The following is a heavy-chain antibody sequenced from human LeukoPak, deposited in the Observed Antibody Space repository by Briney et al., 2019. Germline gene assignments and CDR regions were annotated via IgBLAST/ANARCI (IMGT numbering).Heavy chain of an antibody. CDR2: IIPIFGTA. J-gene: IGHJ5*02. CDR3: ARGGIITMVRGVSCWFDP. V-gene: IGHV1-69*13. CDR1: GGTFSSYA. D-gene: IGHD3-10*01. Sequence: GASVKVSCKASGGTFSSYAISWVRQAPGQGLEWMGGIIPIFGTANYAQKFQGRVTITADESTSTAYMELSSLRSEDTAVYYCARGGIITMVRGVSCWFDPWGQGTLVTVSS.